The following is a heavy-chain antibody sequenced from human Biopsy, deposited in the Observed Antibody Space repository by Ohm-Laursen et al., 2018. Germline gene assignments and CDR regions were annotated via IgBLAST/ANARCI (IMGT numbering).Heavy chain of an antibody. CDR1: GDSISSSTYY. CDR3: ARARAYSDFWGGPKDY. D-gene: IGHD3-3*01. Sequence: SDTLSLTCSVSGDSISSSTYYWGWIRQPPGKGLEWIGTIRNTYFRTSLKSRVTMSVDTSKNQFSLKLTSVTAADTAVYFCARARAYSDFWGGPKDYWGQGILVTVSS. J-gene: IGHJ4*02. V-gene: IGHV4-39*01. CDR2: IRNT.